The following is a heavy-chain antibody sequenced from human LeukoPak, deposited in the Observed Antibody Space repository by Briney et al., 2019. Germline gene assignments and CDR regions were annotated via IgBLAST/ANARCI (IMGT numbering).Heavy chain of an antibody. V-gene: IGHV3-53*01. D-gene: IGHD3-22*01. J-gene: IGHJ3*02. CDR2: IYSGGST. CDR1: GFTFSSYA. Sequence: GGSLRLSCAASGFTFSSYAMSWVRQAPGKGLEWVSVIYSGGSTYYADSVKGRFTISRDNSKNTLYLQMNSLRAEDTAVYYCARGGPYYDSSGYYFDAFDIWGQGTMVTVSS. CDR3: ARGGPYYDSSGYYFDAFDI.